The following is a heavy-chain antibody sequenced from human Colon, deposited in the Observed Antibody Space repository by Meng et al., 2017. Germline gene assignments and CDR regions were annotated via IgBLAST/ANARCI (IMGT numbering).Heavy chain of an antibody. J-gene: IGHJ4*02. CDR2: LFHAGNT. V-gene: IGHV4-4*02. CDR3: ASFPPPGKQWLVTDY. D-gene: IGHD6-19*01. Sequence: QVSVQGYRPGLVKPSGSVSLTFAVAGGSINNDNWSSWVRQPPGKGLEWIGELFHAGNTNYTPSLKSRVTISVDKSKNQFSMKLSSVTAADTAVYYCASFPPPGKQWLVTDYWGQGTLVTVS. CDR1: GGSINNDNW.